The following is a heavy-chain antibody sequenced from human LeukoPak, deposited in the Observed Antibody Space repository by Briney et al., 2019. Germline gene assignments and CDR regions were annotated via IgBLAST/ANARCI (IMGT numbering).Heavy chain of an antibody. CDR1: GGSFSGYY. CDR3: ARHHEYGDYARYYYFYYMDV. Sequence: SETLSLTCAVYGGSFSGYYWSWIRQPPGKGLEWIGYIYYSGSTNYNPSLKSRVTISVDTSKNQFSLKLSSVTAADTAVYYCARHHEYGDYARYYYFYYMDVWGKGTTVTISS. V-gene: IGHV4-59*01. D-gene: IGHD4-17*01. CDR2: IYYSGST. J-gene: IGHJ6*03.